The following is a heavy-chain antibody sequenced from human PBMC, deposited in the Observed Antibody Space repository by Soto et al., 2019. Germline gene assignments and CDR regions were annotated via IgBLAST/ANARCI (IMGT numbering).Heavy chain of an antibody. V-gene: IGHV3-74*01. Sequence: EEQLVESGGGLVQPGGSLRLSCAASGFTFSSYWMHWVRQAPGKGLVWVSRINPGGSITAYADSVKGRFTISRDNAKNPLYLQMNSLRGDDTAVYYCARVPTGKYGVWNYWGQGTLVTVSS. CDR2: INPGGSIT. CDR1: GFTFSSYW. J-gene: IGHJ4*02. D-gene: IGHD2-8*01. CDR3: ARVPTGKYGVWNY.